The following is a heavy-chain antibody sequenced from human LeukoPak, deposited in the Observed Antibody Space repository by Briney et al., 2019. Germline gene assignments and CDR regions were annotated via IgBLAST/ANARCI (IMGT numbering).Heavy chain of an antibody. Sequence: ASVKVSCKASGYTFTGYYMHWVRQAPGQGLEWMGWINPNSGGTNYAQKFQGRVTLTRDTSISTAFMELSSLKSEDTAIYYCTRGDYWGQGTPVTVSS. CDR3: TRGDY. CDR2: INPNSGGT. V-gene: IGHV1-2*02. J-gene: IGHJ4*02. CDR1: GYTFTGYY.